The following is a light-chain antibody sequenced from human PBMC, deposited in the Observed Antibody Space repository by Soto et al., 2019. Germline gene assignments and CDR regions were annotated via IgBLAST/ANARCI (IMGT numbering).Light chain of an antibody. CDR3: PLT. J-gene: IGKJ4*01. CDR2: AAS. V-gene: IGKV1D-12*01. Sequence: TLSQSSVSAAAGGIVNITPRSSQVMSSWLAWYQQKPGKAPKLLIFAASTLQSGVPSRFSGSGSRTDFTLTITSLQPEDIGTYYCPLT. CDR1: QVMSSW.